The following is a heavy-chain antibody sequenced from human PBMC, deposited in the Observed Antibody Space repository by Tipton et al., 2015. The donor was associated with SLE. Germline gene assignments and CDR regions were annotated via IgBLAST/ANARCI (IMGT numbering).Heavy chain of an antibody. V-gene: IGHV3-11*06. Sequence: SLRLSCAGSGFTFSDYYMTWIRQAPGKGLEWVSYINSGTTYTNYADSVKGRFTTSRDDSKNSLYLQMNSLRAEDTAVYYCARGKFGSGPDFDLWGQGTLVTVSS. J-gene: IGHJ4*02. CDR3: ARGKFGSGPDFDL. D-gene: IGHD3-10*01. CDR1: GFTFSDYY. CDR2: INSGTTYT.